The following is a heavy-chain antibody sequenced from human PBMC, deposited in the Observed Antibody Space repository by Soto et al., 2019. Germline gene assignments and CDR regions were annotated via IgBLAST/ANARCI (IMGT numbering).Heavy chain of an antibody. Sequence: EVQLLESGGGLVQPGGSLRLSCAASGFTFSSYAMSWVRQAPGKGLEWVSAISGSGGSTYYADSVKGRFTISRDNSKNALYLQMNSLRAEDTAVYYCAKGGAAAVRPYYFHYWGQGPLVTVSS. J-gene: IGHJ4*02. V-gene: IGHV3-23*01. CDR2: ISGSGGST. CDR1: GFTFSSYA. CDR3: AKGGAAAVRPYYFHY. D-gene: IGHD6-13*01.